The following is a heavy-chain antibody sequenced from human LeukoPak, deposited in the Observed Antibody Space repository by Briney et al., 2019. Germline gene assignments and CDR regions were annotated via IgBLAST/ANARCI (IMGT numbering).Heavy chain of an antibody. Sequence: GGSLRLSCAASGFTFSSYGMHWVRQAPGKGLEWVAVIWYDGSSKYYADSVKGRFTISRDNSKNTLYLQMNSLRAEDTAVYYCARARHDTPSYGMDVWGQGTTVTVSS. J-gene: IGHJ6*02. CDR3: ARARHDTPSYGMDV. CDR2: IWYDGSSK. CDR1: GFTFSSYG. V-gene: IGHV3-33*01.